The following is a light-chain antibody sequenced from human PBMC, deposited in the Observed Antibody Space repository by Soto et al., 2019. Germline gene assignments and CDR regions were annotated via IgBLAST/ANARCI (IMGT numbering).Light chain of an antibody. CDR3: QQYGSPWT. J-gene: IGKJ1*01. Sequence: EIVLTQSPGTLSLSPGERATLSCRASQTVTSSFLAWYQRKPGQAPRLLIYGASDRATGIPDRFSGSGSGTDFTLTISRLEPEDFAVYYCQQYGSPWTFGQGTKVDIK. CDR2: GAS. V-gene: IGKV3-20*01. CDR1: QTVTSSF.